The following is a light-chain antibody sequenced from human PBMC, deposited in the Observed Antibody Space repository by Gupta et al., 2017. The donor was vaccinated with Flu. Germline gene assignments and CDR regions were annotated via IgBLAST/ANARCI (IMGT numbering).Light chain of an antibody. V-gene: IGKV3-15*01. Sequence: EIVMTQAPGSLSVSPGERVTLSCRASQTVYSNLGWYQQKPGQAPSLLIYDASTRATGIPARFSGSRSETEFTLTISDLQSVDFAVCYCRQYAAWPLTFGGGTKVEIK. CDR2: DAS. CDR3: RQYAAWPLT. CDR1: QTVYSN. J-gene: IGKJ4*01.